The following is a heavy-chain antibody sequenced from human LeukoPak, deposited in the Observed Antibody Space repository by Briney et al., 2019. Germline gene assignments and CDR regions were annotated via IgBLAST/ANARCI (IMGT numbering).Heavy chain of an antibody. CDR3: VSGDTGSGYYY. D-gene: IGHD3-22*01. V-gene: IGHV3-23*01. CDR2: STGGGDSA. J-gene: IGHJ4*02. CDR1: GYSISSHA. Sequence: PGGSLRLSCGASGYSISSHAICWVRQNPAGGLEWVSASTGGGDSAYYPASLKGRFTISRDNSKNTLYLQMNTLGAADTALYYCVSGDTGSGYYYWGQGTLVTVSS.